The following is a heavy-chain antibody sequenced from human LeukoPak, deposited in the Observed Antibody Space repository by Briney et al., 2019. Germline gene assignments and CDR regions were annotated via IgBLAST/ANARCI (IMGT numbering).Heavy chain of an antibody. J-gene: IGHJ4*02. V-gene: IGHV4-59*02. CDR2: IHYSGTT. CDR1: GFTVSSNY. Sequence: GSLRLSCAASGFTVSSNYMSWIRQPPGKGLEWIGYIHYSGTTNYYPSLKSRVTIALDTSKNQFSLKLNSVTAADTAVYYCARFGTSSSRFFDQWGQGTLVTVSS. D-gene: IGHD6-6*01. CDR3: ARFGTSSSRFFDQ.